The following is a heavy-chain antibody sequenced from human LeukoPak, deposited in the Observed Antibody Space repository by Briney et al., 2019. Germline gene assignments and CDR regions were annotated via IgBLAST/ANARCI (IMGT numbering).Heavy chain of an antibody. D-gene: IGHD7-27*01. Sequence: PGGSLRLSCVASGFTLRNHWMHWVRQVPGKGLVWVARITSDGSDTSHADSVEGRFTISRDNAKDTLYLQMNSLRVEDTAVYYCARNNWGIDYWGQGTLVAVSS. CDR1: GFTLRNHW. CDR2: ITSDGSDT. J-gene: IGHJ4*02. CDR3: ARNNWGIDY. V-gene: IGHV3-74*01.